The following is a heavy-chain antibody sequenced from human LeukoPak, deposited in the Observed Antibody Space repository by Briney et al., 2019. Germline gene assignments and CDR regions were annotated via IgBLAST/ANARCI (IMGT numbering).Heavy chain of an antibody. CDR1: GFTFSSYA. Sequence: GGSLRLSCAASGFTFSSYAMSWVRQAPGKGLEWVSAISGSDGSTYYADSVKGRFTISRDNSKNTLYLQMNSLRAEDTAVYYCAKDWYYDFWSGYFDYWGQGTLVTVSS. V-gene: IGHV3-23*01. CDR3: AKDWYYDFWSGYFDY. J-gene: IGHJ4*02. D-gene: IGHD3-3*01. CDR2: ISGSDGST.